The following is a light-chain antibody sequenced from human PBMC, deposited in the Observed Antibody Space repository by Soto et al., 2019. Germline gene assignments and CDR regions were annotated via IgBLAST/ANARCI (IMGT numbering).Light chain of an antibody. CDR2: EDN. J-gene: IGLJ3*02. Sequence: QSALTQPASVSGSPGQSITISCTGTSSDVGSYNLVSWYQQHPGTAPKLMIYEDNKRASGVSNRLSGSTSGITASLTISVLQAEDDADYYCCSYAGSSTWVFGGGTKVTVL. V-gene: IGLV2-23*01. CDR1: SSDVGSYNL. CDR3: CSYAGSSTWV.